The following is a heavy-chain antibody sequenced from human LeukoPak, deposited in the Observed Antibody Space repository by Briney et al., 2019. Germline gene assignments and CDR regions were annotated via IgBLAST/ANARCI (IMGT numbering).Heavy chain of an antibody. CDR1: GGSISGGTYY. D-gene: IGHD6-19*01. J-gene: IGHJ5*01. CDR3: ARHGGYIYLNWFDP. CDR2: VSYSGTT. Sequence: PSETLSLTCTVSGGSISGGTYYWGWIRQPPGKGLEWIGTVSYSGTTYYKSSLKSRVTISVDTSKNQFSHYLNSVTAADTAVYYCARHGGYIYLNWFDPWGQGTLVTVSS. V-gene: IGHV4-39*01.